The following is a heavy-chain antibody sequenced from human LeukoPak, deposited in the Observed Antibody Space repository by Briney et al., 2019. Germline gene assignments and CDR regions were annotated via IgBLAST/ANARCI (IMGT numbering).Heavy chain of an antibody. V-gene: IGHV3-48*03. D-gene: IGHD3-10*01. CDR2: ISSSGSIK. CDR1: GFTFSSYE. Sequence: GGSLRLSCAASGFTFSSYEMNWVRQAPGKGLEWVSYISSSGSIKYYADSVKGRFTISRDNAKKSLYLQMNSLRAEDTAVYYCAKDRSSYYYGPNWFDPWGQGTLVTVSS. J-gene: IGHJ5*02. CDR3: AKDRSSYYYGPNWFDP.